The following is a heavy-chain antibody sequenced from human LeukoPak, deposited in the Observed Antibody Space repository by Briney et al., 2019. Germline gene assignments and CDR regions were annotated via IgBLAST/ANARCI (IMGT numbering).Heavy chain of an antibody. CDR1: SYSFTSYW. CDR2: ICPGDSDT. J-gene: IGHJ4*02. Sequence: GESLRISCKGSSYSFTSYWIGWVRQLPGKGLECMGIICPGDSDTRYSPSFQGQVTISADKSISTAYLQWSSLKASDTAMYYCARMGFSTVGATHFDSWGQGTLVTVSS. CDR3: ARMGFSTVGATHFDS. V-gene: IGHV5-51*01. D-gene: IGHD1-26*01.